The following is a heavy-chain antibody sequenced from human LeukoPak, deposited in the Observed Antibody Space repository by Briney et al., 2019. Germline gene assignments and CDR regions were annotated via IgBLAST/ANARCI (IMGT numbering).Heavy chain of an antibody. Sequence: SVKVSCKASGGTFSSYAISWVRQAPGQGLEWMGGIIPIFGTANYAQKFQGRVTITADESTSTAYMELSSLRSEDTAVYYCARDGHKDGYNSYYFDYWGQGTLVTVSS. CDR1: GGTFSSYA. D-gene: IGHD5-24*01. V-gene: IGHV1-69*01. CDR3: ARDGHKDGYNSYYFDY. CDR2: IIPIFGTA. J-gene: IGHJ4*02.